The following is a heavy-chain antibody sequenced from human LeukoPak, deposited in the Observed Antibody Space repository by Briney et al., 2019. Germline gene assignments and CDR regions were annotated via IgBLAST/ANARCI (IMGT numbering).Heavy chain of an antibody. J-gene: IGHJ6*02. Sequence: PSGTLSLTCTVSGGSINSSSYYWGWIRQPPGKGLEWIGSIYYSGSTYYNPSLKSRVTISVDTSKNQFSLKLSSVTAADTAVYYCARMSGSGYHKINDYYGMDVWGQGTTVTVSS. CDR1: GGSINSSSYY. CDR3: ARMSGSGYHKINDYYGMDV. CDR2: IYYSGST. V-gene: IGHV4-39*01. D-gene: IGHD3-3*01.